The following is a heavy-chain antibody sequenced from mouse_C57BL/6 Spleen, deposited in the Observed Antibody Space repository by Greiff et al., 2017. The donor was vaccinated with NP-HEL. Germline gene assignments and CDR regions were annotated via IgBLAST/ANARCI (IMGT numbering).Heavy chain of an antibody. J-gene: IGHJ2*01. D-gene: IGHD2-5*01. V-gene: IGHV1-61*01. CDR1: GYTFTSYW. Sequence: QVQLQQPGAELVRPGSSVKLSCKASGYTFTSYWMDWVKQRPGQGLEWIGNIYPSDSETHYNQKFKDKATLTVDKSSSTAYLQLSSLTSEDSAVLYCARSYYSKGLDYWGQGTTLTVSS. CDR3: ARSYYSKGLDY. CDR2: IYPSDSET.